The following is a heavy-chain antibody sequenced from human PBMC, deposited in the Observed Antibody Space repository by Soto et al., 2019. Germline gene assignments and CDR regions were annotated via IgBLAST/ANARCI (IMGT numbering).Heavy chain of an antibody. D-gene: IGHD2-2*03. V-gene: IGHV1-8*01. CDR1: GYTFTVYD. J-gene: IGHJ5*02. CDR2: MNPNSGNT. CDR3: ARHGYCSSTSCPEGGNWFDP. Sequence: ASGKVSCKASGYTFTVYDINWVRQATGQGLEWMGWMNPNSGNTGYAQKFQGRVTMTRNTSISTAYMELSSLRSEDTAVYYCARHGYCSSTSCPEGGNWFDPWGQGTLVTVSS.